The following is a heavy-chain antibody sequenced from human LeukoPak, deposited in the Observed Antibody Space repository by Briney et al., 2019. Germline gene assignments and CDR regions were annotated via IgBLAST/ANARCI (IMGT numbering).Heavy chain of an antibody. D-gene: IGHD5-18*01. CDR3: AKGADTATVTWFDY. CDR2: IWYDGSNK. Sequence: GGSLRLSCAASGFTFSNYGIHWVSQAPGKGLEWVAVIWYDGSNKYYAVSVRGRFTISRDNSKNTLYLQMNSLRAEDTAVYYCAKGADTATVTWFDYWGQGTLVAVSS. J-gene: IGHJ4*02. CDR1: GFTFSNYG. V-gene: IGHV3-33*06.